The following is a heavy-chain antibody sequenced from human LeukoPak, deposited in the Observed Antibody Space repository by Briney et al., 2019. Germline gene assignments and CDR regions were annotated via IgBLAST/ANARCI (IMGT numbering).Heavy chain of an antibody. CDR3: ARGITGWPQRHRYMDV. CDR2: INHSGSI. V-gene: IGHV4-34*01. CDR1: GGSFSGYY. Sequence: SETLSLTCAVYGGSFSGYYWSWIRQPPGKGLEWIGEINHSGSINYNPSLKSRVTISVDTSKNQFSLKLSSVTAADTAVYYCARGITGWPQRHRYMDVWGKGTTVTVSS. J-gene: IGHJ6*03. D-gene: IGHD2-8*02.